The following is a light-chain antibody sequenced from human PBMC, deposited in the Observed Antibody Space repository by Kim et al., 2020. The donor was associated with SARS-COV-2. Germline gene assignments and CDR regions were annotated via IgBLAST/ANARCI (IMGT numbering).Light chain of an antibody. Sequence: GQKVTISGSGSSSNIGNNYVYWYQQLPGTAPKLLIYDNNKRPSGVPDRFSGSKSGTSATLAITGLRTGDEADYYCGTWDNSLSAWVFGGGTQLTVL. CDR1: SSNIGNNY. CDR3: GTWDNSLSAWV. J-gene: IGLJ3*02. V-gene: IGLV1-51*01. CDR2: DNN.